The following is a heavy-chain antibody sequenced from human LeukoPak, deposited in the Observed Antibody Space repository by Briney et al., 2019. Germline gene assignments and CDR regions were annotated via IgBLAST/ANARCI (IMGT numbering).Heavy chain of an antibody. J-gene: IGHJ5*01. CDR3: AIGRGSGNYNWFDP. CDR2: ISSGGTNT. Sequence: GGSLRLSCAASGFTFSSFAMNWVRQAPGQGPEWVSVISSGGTNTYYADSVKGRFAISRDNSKSTLYLQMNNLGADDTAIYYCAIGRGSGNYNWFDPWGQGTTVTVSS. D-gene: IGHD3-10*01. CDR1: GFTFSSFA. V-gene: IGHV3-23*01.